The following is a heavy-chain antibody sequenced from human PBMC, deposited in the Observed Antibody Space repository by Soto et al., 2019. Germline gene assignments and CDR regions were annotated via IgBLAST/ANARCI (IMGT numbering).Heavy chain of an antibody. CDR2: IHPRGST. V-gene: IGHV4-4*02. CDR3: ARNLLVGFAMDV. Sequence: PSETLSLTCAVSGTSISSTFWWTWVRQPPGKGLEWIGEIHPRGSTHFNPSLKSRVTVSMDQSNNRFSLEVRFVTAADTAMYYCARNLLVGFAMDVWGQGTTVTVSS. D-gene: IGHD2-21*01. CDR1: GTSISSTFW. J-gene: IGHJ6*02.